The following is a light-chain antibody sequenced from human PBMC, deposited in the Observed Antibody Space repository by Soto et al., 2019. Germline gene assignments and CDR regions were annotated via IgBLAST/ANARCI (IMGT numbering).Light chain of an antibody. Sequence: QSALTQPASVSGSPGQSITISCTGTNSDVGGYNYVSWYQQHPGKAPKLMIYDVSNRPSGVSNRFSGSKSGNTASLTISGLQAEDEADDYCSSYTKTDSWVFGGGTKLTVL. CDR1: NSDVGGYNY. CDR2: DVS. J-gene: IGLJ3*02. V-gene: IGLV2-14*01. CDR3: SSYTKTDSWV.